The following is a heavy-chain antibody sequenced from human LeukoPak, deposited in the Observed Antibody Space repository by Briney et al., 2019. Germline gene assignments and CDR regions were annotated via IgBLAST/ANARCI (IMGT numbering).Heavy chain of an antibody. CDR3: AREGHSGDYFDY. CDR1: GFTFSSYS. J-gene: IGHJ4*02. D-gene: IGHD2-21*01. V-gene: IGHV3-21*01. CDR2: INSNSSYI. Sequence: GGSLRLSCAASGFTFSSYSMNWVRQAPGKGLEWVSSINSNSSYIYYADSVKGRFTISRDNAKNSLYLQMNSLRAEDTAVYYCAREGHSGDYFDYWGQGTLVSVSS.